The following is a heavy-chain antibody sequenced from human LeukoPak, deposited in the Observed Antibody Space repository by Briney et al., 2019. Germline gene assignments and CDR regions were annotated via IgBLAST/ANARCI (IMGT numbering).Heavy chain of an antibody. CDR3: ARVNYDILTGNWFDP. D-gene: IGHD3-9*01. V-gene: IGHV4-30-4*01. CDR1: GGSISSDDYY. Sequence: PSQTLSLTCTVSGGSISSDDYYWSWIRQPPGKGLEWIGYIYYSGSTYYNPSLKSRVTISVDTSKNQFSLKLSSVTAADTAVYYCARVNYDILTGNWFDPWGQGTLVTVSS. J-gene: IGHJ5*02. CDR2: IYYSGST.